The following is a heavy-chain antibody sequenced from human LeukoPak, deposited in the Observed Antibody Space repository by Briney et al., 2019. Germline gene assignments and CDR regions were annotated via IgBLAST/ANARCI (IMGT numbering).Heavy chain of an antibody. CDR3: ARERCSGNSCSRGMDV. D-gene: IGHD2-2*01. V-gene: IGHV3-74*01. CDR2: TNSDGSYT. Sequence: HSGVSLRLSCVASRFTLSSYWMNCVRHAPGKGLVWGARTNSDGSYTDYADSVKGRFNISRDNAKNTLYLEMNSPRAEDPAMYFCARERCSGNSCSRGMDVWPRGTSVSVS. CDR1: RFTLSSYW. J-gene: IGHJ6*02.